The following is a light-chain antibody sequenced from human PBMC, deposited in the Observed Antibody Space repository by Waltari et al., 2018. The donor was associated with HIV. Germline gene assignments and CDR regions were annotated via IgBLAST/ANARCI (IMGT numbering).Light chain of an antibody. CDR1: SSNIGAHSD. CDR2: GNN. V-gene: IGLV1-40*01. CDR3: QSYDSSLSGSGV. Sequence: QSVLTQPPSVSGAPGQRVTISCTGSSSNIGAHSDFHWYQQLPGTAPKLLIYGNNNRPSGVPDRFSGSKSGTSASLAITGLQAEDEADYYCQSYDSSLSGSGVFGGGTKLTVL. J-gene: IGLJ3*02.